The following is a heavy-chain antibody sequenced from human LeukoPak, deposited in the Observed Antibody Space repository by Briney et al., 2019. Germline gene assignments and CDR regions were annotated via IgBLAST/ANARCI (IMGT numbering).Heavy chain of an antibody. V-gene: IGHV4-61*02. CDR1: DASISSGTYY. D-gene: IGHD1-26*01. J-gene: IGHJ4*02. CDR3: ARDPIARGAKN. Sequence: PSETLSLTCTVSDASISSGTYYWSWIRQPAGKGLEWIGRIYTSGSTNYNPSLKSRVTMSVDTSKNQFSLKLSSVTAADTAVYYCARDPIARGAKNWGQGTLVTVSS. CDR2: IYTSGST.